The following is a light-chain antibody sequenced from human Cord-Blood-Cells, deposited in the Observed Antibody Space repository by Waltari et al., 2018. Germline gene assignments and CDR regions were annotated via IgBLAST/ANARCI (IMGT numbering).Light chain of an antibody. CDR1: QSVSSSY. V-gene: IGKV3-20*01. CDR2: GAS. CDR3: QQYGSSPT. J-gene: IGKJ1*01. Sequence: EIVLTQSPGTMSLSPGERATLSCRASQSVSSSYLAWYQQKPGQATRLLIYGASSRATGIPDRFSVSGSGTDFTLTISRLEPEDFAVYYCQQYGSSPTFGQGTKVEIK.